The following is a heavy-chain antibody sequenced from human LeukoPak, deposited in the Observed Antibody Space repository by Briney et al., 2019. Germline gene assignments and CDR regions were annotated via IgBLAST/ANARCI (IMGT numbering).Heavy chain of an antibody. CDR3: ARRGSTTQGGNWFDP. Sequence: GESLNISCKGSGYSFSNYWIGWVRQMPGRGLEWMGIIYPGDSDVRYSPSFQDQVTISADKSISTAYLQWSSLKASDTAMYYCARRGSTTQGGNWFDPWGQGTLVTVSS. V-gene: IGHV5-51*01. D-gene: IGHD4-17*01. CDR2: IYPGDSDV. J-gene: IGHJ5*02. CDR1: GYSFSNYW.